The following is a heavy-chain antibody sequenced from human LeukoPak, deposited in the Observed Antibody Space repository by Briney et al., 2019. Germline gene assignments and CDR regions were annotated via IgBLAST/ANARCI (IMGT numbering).Heavy chain of an antibody. V-gene: IGHV3-23*01. J-gene: IGHJ3*02. CDR2: MSGSGGST. Sequence: PGGSLRLSCAASGFTFSTYAMSWVRQAPGKGLEWVSGMSGSGGSTYYADSVKGRFTISRDNSKNTLFLQMNTLRAEDTAIYYCAKNREYSYVYGAFDIWGQGTLVTVSS. CDR1: GFTFSTYA. D-gene: IGHD3-16*01. CDR3: AKNREYSYVYGAFDI.